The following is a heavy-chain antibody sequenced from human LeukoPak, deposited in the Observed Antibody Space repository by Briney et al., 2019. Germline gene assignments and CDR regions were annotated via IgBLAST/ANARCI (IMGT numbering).Heavy chain of an antibody. CDR2: ISSSSSYI. V-gene: IGHV3-21*01. CDR3: ARGGPYSSGLSGFDP. CDR1: GFTFSSYS. J-gene: IGHJ5*02. D-gene: IGHD6-19*01. Sequence: GSLRLSCAASGFTFSSYSMNWVRQAPGKGLEWVSSISSSSSYIYYADSVKGRFTISRDNAKNSLYLQMNSLRAEDTAVYYFARGGPYSSGLSGFDPWGQGTLVTVSS.